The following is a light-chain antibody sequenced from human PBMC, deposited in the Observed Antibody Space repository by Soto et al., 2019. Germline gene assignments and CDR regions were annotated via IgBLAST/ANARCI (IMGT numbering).Light chain of an antibody. CDR3: VLYMGSGAVV. CDR1: SGSVSTSYY. Sequence: QTVVTQEPSFSVSPGGTVTLTCSLSSGSVSTSYYPSWYQQTPGQAPRTVIYNTNARSSGVPDRFSGSILGNKAALTITGAQADDESIYYCVLYMGSGAVVFGGGTKLTVL. CDR2: NTN. V-gene: IGLV8-61*01. J-gene: IGLJ2*01.